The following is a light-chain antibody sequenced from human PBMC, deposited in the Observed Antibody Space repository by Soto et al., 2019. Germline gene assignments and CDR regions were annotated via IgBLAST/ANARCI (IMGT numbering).Light chain of an antibody. J-gene: IGLJ1*01. Sequence: QSALTQEPSASGTAGQGVTISCSGSDSNIGSNSVYWYQHLPKTAPKLLIYYNNQRPSGGPDRFSGSRSGTSASLAISGIRSEDEADYYCAAWDDSMRACVFGTGTKATVL. V-gene: IGLV1-47*02. CDR1: DSNIGSNS. CDR3: AAWDDSMRACV. CDR2: YNN.